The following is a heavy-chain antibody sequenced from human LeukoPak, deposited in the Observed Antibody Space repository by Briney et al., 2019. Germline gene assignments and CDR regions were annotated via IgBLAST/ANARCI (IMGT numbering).Heavy chain of an antibody. CDR3: AKDKWIMAAAGSYYYYYGMDV. V-gene: IGHV3-9*01. J-gene: IGHJ6*02. CDR1: GFTFDDYA. D-gene: IGHD6-13*01. Sequence: GGSLRLSCAASGFTFDDYAMHWVRQAPGKGLEWVSRISWNSGSIGYADSVKGRFTISRDNAKNSLYLQMNSLRAEDTALYYCAKDKWIMAAAGSYYYYYGMDVWGQGTTVTVSS. CDR2: ISWNSGSI.